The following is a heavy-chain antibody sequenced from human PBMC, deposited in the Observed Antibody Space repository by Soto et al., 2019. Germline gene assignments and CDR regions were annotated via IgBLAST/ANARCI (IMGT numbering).Heavy chain of an antibody. Sequence: PSETLSLTCTVSGGSISSGDYYWSWIRQPPGKGLEWIGYIYYSGSTYYNPSLKSRVTISVDTSKNQFSLKLSSVTAADTAVYYCASMTTVRSAFDYWGQGTLVTVSS. CDR2: IYYSGST. J-gene: IGHJ4*02. V-gene: IGHV4-30-4*01. CDR1: GGSISSGDYY. D-gene: IGHD4-4*01. CDR3: ASMTTVRSAFDY.